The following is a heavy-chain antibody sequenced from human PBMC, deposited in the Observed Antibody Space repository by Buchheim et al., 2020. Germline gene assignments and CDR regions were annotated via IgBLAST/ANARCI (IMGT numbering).Heavy chain of an antibody. CDR3: ARESYYDFWSGNYYYYYYMDV. V-gene: IGHV3-7*01. D-gene: IGHD3-3*01. Sequence: EVQLVESGGGLVQPGGSLRLSCAASGFTFSSYWMSWVRQAPGKGLEWVANIKQDGSEKYYVDSVKGRFTIYRANATTSLYLQMNSLRAEDTAVYYCARESYYDFWSGNYYYYYYMDVWGKGTT. J-gene: IGHJ6*03. CDR2: IKQDGSEK. CDR1: GFTFSSYW.